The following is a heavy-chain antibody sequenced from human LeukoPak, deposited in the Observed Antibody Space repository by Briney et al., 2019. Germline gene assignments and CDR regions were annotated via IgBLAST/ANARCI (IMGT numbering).Heavy chain of an antibody. D-gene: IGHD4-11*01. V-gene: IGHV4-39*01. Sequence: PSETLSLTCTVSGGSISSSSYYWGWIRQPPGKGLERIGSIYYSGSTYYNPSLKSRVTISVDTSKNQFSLKLSSVTAADTAVYYCARQRGDSNYGVYFDYWGQGTLVTVSS. CDR3: ARQRGDSNYGVYFDY. CDR2: IYYSGST. J-gene: IGHJ4*02. CDR1: GGSISSSSYY.